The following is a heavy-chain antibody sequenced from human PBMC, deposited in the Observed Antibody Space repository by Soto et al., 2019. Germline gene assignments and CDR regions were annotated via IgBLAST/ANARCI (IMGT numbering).Heavy chain of an antibody. CDR3: ARERRYLDWLLVFDY. Sequence: SETLSLTCAVSGYSISSGYYWGWIRQPPGKGLEWIGNIYHSGNTYYNPSLKSRVTLSVDTSKNQFSLKLSSVTAADTAVYYCARERRYLDWLLVFDYWGQGALVTVSS. V-gene: IGHV4-38-2*02. CDR2: IYHSGNT. J-gene: IGHJ4*02. CDR1: GYSISSGYY. D-gene: IGHD3-9*01.